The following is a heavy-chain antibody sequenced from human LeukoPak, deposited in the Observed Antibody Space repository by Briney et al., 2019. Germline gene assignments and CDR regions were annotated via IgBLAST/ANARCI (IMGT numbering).Heavy chain of an antibody. CDR1: GGSISSSSYY. V-gene: IGHV4-39*01. J-gene: IGHJ4*02. D-gene: IGHD2-21*01. CDR3: ARLRSNCYQSTVYFDN. Sequence: SETLSLTCVVSGGSISSSSYYWAWIRQPPRKGLEWLGSIYHSGSTYYSPSVKSRLTMSVDTSKNQFSLKLSSLTAADTAVYYCARLRSNCYQSTVYFDNWGQGTLVTVSS. CDR2: IYHSGST.